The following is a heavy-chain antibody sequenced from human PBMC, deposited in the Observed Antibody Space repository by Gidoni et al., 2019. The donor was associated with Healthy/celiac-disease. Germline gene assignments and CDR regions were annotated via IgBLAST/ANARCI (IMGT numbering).Heavy chain of an antibody. CDR1: GFTFSSYG. J-gene: IGHJ4*02. CDR2: IWYDGSKK. Sequence: QVQLVESGGGVVQPGRSLRLSCAASGFTFSSYGMNWVRQAPGKGLEWVAVIWYDGSKKYYADSVKGRFTISRDNFKNTLYLQMNSLRAEDTAVYFCARDGPFRGYPDYWGQGTLVTVSS. V-gene: IGHV3-33*01. D-gene: IGHD5-12*01. CDR3: ARDGPFRGYPDY.